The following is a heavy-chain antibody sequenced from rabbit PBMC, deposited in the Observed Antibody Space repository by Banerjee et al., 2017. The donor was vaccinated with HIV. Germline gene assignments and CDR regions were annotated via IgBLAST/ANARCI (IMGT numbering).Heavy chain of an antibody. D-gene: IGHD6-1*01. CDR2: IDAGSSGST. CDR1: GLDFSSSYW. J-gene: IGHJ4*01. CDR3: ARAGYAGYVYGDYFNL. V-gene: IGHV1S40*01. Sequence: QSLEESGGDLVKPGASLTLTCTASGLDFSSSYWICWVRQAPGKGLEWIACIDAGSSGSTYYASWAKGRFTITRSTSLNTVTLQLNSLTAADTATYFCARAGYAGYVYGDYFNLWGPGTLVTVS.